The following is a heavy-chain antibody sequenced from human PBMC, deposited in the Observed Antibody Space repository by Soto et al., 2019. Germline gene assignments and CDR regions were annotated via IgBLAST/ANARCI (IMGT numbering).Heavy chain of an antibody. CDR2: IIPILGIA. Sequence: QVQLVQSGAEVKKPGSSVKVSCKASGGTFSSYTISWVRQAPGQGLEWRGRIIPILGIATYAQKFQGRVTITADKSTSTAYMELSSLRSEDTAVYYCARERATVTTYYYYMDVWGKGTTVTVSS. V-gene: IGHV1-69*08. CDR1: GGTFSSYT. CDR3: ARERATVTTYYYYMDV. J-gene: IGHJ6*03. D-gene: IGHD4-17*01.